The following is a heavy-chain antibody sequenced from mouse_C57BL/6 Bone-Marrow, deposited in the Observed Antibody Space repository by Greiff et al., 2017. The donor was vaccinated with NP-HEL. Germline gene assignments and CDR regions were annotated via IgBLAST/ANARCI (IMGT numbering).Heavy chain of an antibody. CDR1: GFTFSSYA. D-gene: IGHD3-2*02. Sequence: EVQLVESGAGLVKPGGSLKLSCAASGFTFSSYAMSWVRQTPEKRLEWVAYISSGGDYIYYADTVKGRSTISIDNARITLYLQMSSLKSEDTAMYYCTREESSGYDYAMDYWGQGTSVTVSS. CDR3: TREESSGYDYAMDY. V-gene: IGHV5-9-1*02. CDR2: ISSGGDYI. J-gene: IGHJ4*01.